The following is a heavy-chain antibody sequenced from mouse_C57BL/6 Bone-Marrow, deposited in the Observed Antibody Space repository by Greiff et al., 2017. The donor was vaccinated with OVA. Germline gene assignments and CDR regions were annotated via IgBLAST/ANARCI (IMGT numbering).Heavy chain of an antibody. Sequence: QVHVKQPGAELVKPGASVKMSCKASGYTFTSYWITWVKQRPGQGLEWIGDIYPGSGSTNYNEKFKSKATLTVDTSSSTAYMQLSSLTSEDSAVYYCARRAEYDFDYWGQGTTLTVSS. J-gene: IGHJ2*01. D-gene: IGHD5-1*01. CDR1: GYTFTSYW. CDR3: ARRAEYDFDY. CDR2: IYPGSGST. V-gene: IGHV1-55*01.